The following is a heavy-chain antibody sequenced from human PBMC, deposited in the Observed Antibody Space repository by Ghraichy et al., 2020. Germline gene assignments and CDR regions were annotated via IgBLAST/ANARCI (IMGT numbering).Heavy chain of an antibody. CDR1: GDSISSYY. V-gene: IGHV4-59*01. J-gene: IGHJ3*02. CDR3: ASSRGEQQLVAFDI. CDR2: IYYSGST. Sequence: SETLSLTCTVSGDSISSYYWSWIRQPPGKGLEWIGYIYYSGSTNYNPSLKSRVTISLDTSKNQFSLKLSSVTAADTAVYYCASSRGEQQLVAFDIWGQGTMVTVSS. D-gene: IGHD6-13*01.